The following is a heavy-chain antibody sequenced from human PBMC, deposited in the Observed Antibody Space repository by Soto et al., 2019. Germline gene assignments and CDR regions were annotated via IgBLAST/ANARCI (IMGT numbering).Heavy chain of an antibody. Sequence: EVQLVESGGGLVKPGGSLRLSCAASGFTFSSYSMNWVRQAPGKGLEWVSSISSSSSYIYYADSVKGRFTISRDNAKNSLYLQMNSLRAEDTAVYYCASSGGGYPPDWFDPWGQGTLVTVSS. CDR2: ISSSSSYI. CDR1: GFTFSSYS. J-gene: IGHJ5*02. V-gene: IGHV3-21*01. D-gene: IGHD1-26*01. CDR3: ASSGGGYPPDWFDP.